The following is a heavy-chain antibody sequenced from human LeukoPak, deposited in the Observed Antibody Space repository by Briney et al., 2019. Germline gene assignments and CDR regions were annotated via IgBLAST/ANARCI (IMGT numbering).Heavy chain of an antibody. J-gene: IGHJ4*02. CDR2: VTSSGSIT. D-gene: IGHD4-17*01. V-gene: IGHV3-11*01. CDR3: ARDPDYGDPE. CDR1: GFTFSDHY. Sequence: GGSLRLSCTASGFTFSDHYMSWFRLSPGKGLEWLSYVTSSGSITDYADSVKGRFTISRDNAKNTMFLQMNSLRPEDTAVYYCARDPDYGDPEWGQGTLVTVSS.